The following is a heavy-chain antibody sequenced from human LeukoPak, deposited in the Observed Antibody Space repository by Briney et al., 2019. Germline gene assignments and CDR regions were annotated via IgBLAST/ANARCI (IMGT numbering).Heavy chain of an antibody. CDR2: MNPNSGNT. Sequence: GASVKVSCKXSGYTFASYDINWVRQATRQGLEWMGWMNPNSGNTGYAQKFQGRVTITRNTSISTANMELSSLRSEDTAVYYCARGRISITGTSDLDYWGQGTLVTVSS. J-gene: IGHJ4*02. D-gene: IGHD1/OR15-1a*01. CDR3: ARGRISITGTSDLDY. CDR1: GYTFASYD. V-gene: IGHV1-8*03.